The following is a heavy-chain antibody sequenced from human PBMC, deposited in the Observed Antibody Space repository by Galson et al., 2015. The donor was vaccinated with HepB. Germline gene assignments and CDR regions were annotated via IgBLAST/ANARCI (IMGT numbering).Heavy chain of an antibody. D-gene: IGHD5-12*01. J-gene: IGHJ4*02. CDR2: IYYSGST. CDR3: ARLGSGYDPTDY. CDR1: GGSISSYY. V-gene: IGHV4-59*08. Sequence: SETLSLTCTVSGGSISSYYWSWIRQPPGKGLEWIGYIYYSGSTNYNPSLKSRVTISVDTSKNQFSLKLSSVTAADTAVYYCARLGSGYDPTDYWGQGTLVTVSS.